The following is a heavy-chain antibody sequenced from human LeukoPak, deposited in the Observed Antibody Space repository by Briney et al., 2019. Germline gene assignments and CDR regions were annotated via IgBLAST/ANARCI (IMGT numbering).Heavy chain of an antibody. CDR2: IYYSGST. V-gene: IGHV4-31*03. D-gene: IGHD3-22*01. CDR3: ARGLTYYYDSSGFPHDAFDT. CDR1: GGSISSGGYY. J-gene: IGHJ3*02. Sequence: SQTLSLTCTVSGGSISSGGYYWSWLRQHPGKGLEWIGYIYYSGSTYYNPSLKSRVTISVDTSKNHFSLKLSSVTAADTAVYYCARGLTYYYDSSGFPHDAFDTWGQGTMVTVSS.